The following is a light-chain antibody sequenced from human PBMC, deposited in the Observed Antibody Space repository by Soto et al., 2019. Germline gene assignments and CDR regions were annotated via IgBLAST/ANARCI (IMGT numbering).Light chain of an antibody. Sequence: DIQMTQSPSSLSASVGDRVTITCRASLGISNFLAWYQQKPGKVPKLLIYAASTLQSGVPSRFSGSGSGTDFTLTISSLHPEDVATYYGQKYNRAPWTFGQGTKVEIK. CDR3: QKYNRAPWT. J-gene: IGKJ1*01. CDR1: LGISNF. CDR2: AAS. V-gene: IGKV1-27*01.